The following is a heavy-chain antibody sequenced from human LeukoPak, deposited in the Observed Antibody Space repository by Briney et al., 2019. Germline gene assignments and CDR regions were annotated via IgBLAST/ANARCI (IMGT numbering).Heavy chain of an antibody. CDR2: MNPNSGNT. CDR3: ARGAVVGATNLDY. CDR1: GYTFIQYY. D-gene: IGHD1-26*01. Sequence: ASVKVSCKPSGYTFIQYYLHWVRQAPGQGLEWMGWMNPNSGNTGYAQKFQGRVTMTRNTSISTAYMELSSLRSEDTAVYYCARGAVVGATNLDYWGQGTLVTVSS. J-gene: IGHJ4*02. V-gene: IGHV1-8*01.